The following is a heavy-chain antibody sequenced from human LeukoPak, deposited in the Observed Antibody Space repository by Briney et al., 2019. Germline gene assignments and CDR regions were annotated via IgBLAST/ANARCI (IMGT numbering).Heavy chain of an antibody. D-gene: IGHD2-2*01. J-gene: IGHJ4*02. CDR3: AREGGVDCSSTSCTFDY. CDR1: GYTFTGYY. V-gene: IGHV1-2*02. Sequence: ASVKVSCKASGYTFTGYYMHWVRQAPGQGLEWMGWINPNSGGTNYAQKFQGRVTMTRDTSISTAYMELSRLRSDDTAVYYCAREGGVDCSSTSCTFDYWGQGTLVTVSS. CDR2: INPNSGGT.